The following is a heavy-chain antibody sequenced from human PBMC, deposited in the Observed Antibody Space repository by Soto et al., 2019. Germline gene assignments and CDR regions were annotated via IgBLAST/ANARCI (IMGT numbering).Heavy chain of an antibody. J-gene: IGHJ4*02. CDR2: INPNSGGT. V-gene: IGHV1-2*04. CDR1: GYTFTGYY. CDR3: ARGSGHYYPDY. Sequence: GASVKVSCKASGYTFTGYYMRWVRQAPGQGLEWMGWINPNSGGTNYAQKFQDWVTMTRDTSISTAYMELSRLRSDDAAMYYCARGSGHYYPDYWGQGTLVTVSS. D-gene: IGHD3-22*01.